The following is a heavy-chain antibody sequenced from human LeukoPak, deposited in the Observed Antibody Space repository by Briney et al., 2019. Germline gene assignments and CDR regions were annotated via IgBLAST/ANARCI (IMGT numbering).Heavy chain of an antibody. V-gene: IGHV3-23*01. D-gene: IGHD3-3*01. CDR2: ISGSGGST. J-gene: IGHJ4*02. Sequence: GGSLRLSCAASGFTFSSHSMNWVRQAPGKGLEWVSSISGSGGSTYYADSPKGRFTISRDNSENTLYLQMNSLRAEDTAVYYCAKGAPLYYDFWSGYYFDFWGQGTLVTVSS. CDR3: AKGAPLYYDFWSGYYFDF. CDR1: GFTFSSHS.